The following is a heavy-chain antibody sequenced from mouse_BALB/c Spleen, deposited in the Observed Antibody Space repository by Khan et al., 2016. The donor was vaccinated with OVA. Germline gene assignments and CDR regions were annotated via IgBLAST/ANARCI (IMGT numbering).Heavy chain of an antibody. Sequence: EVELVESGGGLVKPGGSLKLSCAASGFTFNNYAMFWVRQTPEKRLEWVASISRANNVYYLASVKGRFTISRDNARNILYLEMSSLRSEDTAMYYCTRGYYFGEMDYWGQGTSVTVSS. V-gene: IGHV5-6-5*01. J-gene: IGHJ4*01. CDR2: ISRANNV. CDR3: TRGYYFGEMDY. CDR1: GFTFNNYA. D-gene: IGHD1-1*01.